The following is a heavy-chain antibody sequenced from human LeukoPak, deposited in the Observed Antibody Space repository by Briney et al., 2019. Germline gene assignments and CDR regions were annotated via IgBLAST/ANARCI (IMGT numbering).Heavy chain of an antibody. CDR2: INPSGGST. V-gene: IGHV1-46*01. Sequence: ASVKVSCKAPGYTFTSYYMHWVRQAPGQGLEWMGIINPSGGSTSYAQKFQGRVTMTRDTSTSTVYMELSSLRSEDTAVYYCARSAGLLWFGELLPDAFDIWGQGTMVTVSS. J-gene: IGHJ3*02. CDR3: ARSAGLLWFGELLPDAFDI. D-gene: IGHD3-10*01. CDR1: GYTFTSYY.